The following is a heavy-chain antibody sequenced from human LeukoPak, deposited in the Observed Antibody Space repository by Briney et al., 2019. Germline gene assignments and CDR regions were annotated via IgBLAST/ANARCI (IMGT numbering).Heavy chain of an antibody. CDR2: ISHSGST. CDR1: GGSFSGYY. V-gene: IGHV4-34*01. Sequence: SETLSLTCAVYGGSFSGYYWSWIRQPPGKGLEWIGEISHSGSTNYNPSLKSRVTISVDTSKNQFSLKLSSVTAADTAVYYCARGDSSGYRYWGQGTLVTVSS. D-gene: IGHD3-22*01. J-gene: IGHJ4*02. CDR3: ARGDSSGYRY.